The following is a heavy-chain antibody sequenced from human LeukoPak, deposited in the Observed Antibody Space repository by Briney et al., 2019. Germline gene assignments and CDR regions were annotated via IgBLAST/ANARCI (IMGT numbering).Heavy chain of an antibody. J-gene: IGHJ4*02. V-gene: IGHV1-3*01. CDR1: GYTFTSYA. D-gene: IGHD5-12*01. Sequence: ASVKVSCKASGYTFTSYAMHWVRQAPGQRLEWMGWINAGNGNTKYSQKFQGRVTITRDTSASTAYMELSSLRSEDTAVYYCARDRGYSGYDVIDYWGQGTLVTVSS. CDR2: INAGNGNT. CDR3: ARDRGYSGYDVIDY.